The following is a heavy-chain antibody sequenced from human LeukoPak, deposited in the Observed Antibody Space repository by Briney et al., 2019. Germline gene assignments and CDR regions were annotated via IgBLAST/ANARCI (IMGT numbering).Heavy chain of an antibody. V-gene: IGHV4-59*01. CDR2: IYYRGST. Sequence: SETLSLTXTVSGGSISSYYWSWIRQPPGKGLEWIGYIYYRGSTNYNPSLKSRVTISVDTSKNQFSLKLSSVTAADTAVYYCARGTYDFGFNWFDPWGQGTLVTVSS. D-gene: IGHD3-3*01. J-gene: IGHJ5*02. CDR1: GGSISSYY. CDR3: ARGTYDFGFNWFDP.